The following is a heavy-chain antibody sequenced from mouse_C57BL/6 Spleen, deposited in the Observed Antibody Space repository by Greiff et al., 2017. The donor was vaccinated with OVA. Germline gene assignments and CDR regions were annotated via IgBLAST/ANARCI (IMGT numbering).Heavy chain of an antibody. J-gene: IGHJ1*03. CDR2: IDPSDSET. Sequence: VKQRPIQGLEWIGNIDPSDSETHYNQKFKDKATLTVDKSSSTAYMQLSSLTSEDSAVYYCARMDYYGSSPYWYFDVWGTGTTVTVSS. CDR3: ARMDYYGSSPYWYFDV. V-gene: IGHV1-52*01. D-gene: IGHD1-1*01.